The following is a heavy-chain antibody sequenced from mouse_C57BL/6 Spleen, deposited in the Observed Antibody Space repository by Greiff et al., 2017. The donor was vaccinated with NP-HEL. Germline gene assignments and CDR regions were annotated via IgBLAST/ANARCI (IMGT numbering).Heavy chain of an antibody. D-gene: IGHD2-1*01. Sequence: EVQLQQSGPELVKPGASVKIPCKASGYTFTDYNMDWVKQSHGKSLEWIGDINPNNGGTIYNQKFKGKATLTVDKSSSTAYMELRSLTSEDTAVYYCARYGNYGSHWYFDVWGTGTTVTVSS. V-gene: IGHV1-18*01. CDR2: INPNNGGT. CDR1: GYTFTDYN. J-gene: IGHJ1*03. CDR3: ARYGNYGSHWYFDV.